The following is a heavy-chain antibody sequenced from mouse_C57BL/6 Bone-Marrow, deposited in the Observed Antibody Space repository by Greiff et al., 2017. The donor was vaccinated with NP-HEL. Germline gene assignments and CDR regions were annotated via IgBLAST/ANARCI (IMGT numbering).Heavy chain of an antibody. CDR1: GYTFTDYY. J-gene: IGHJ4*01. CDR3: ARGITTVVATPYYAMDY. V-gene: IGHV1-26*01. Sequence: VQLKQSGPELVKPGASVKISCKASGYTFTDYYMNWVKQSHGKSLEWIGDINPNNGGTSYNQKFKGKATLTVDKSSSTAYMELRSLTSEDSAVYYCARGITTVVATPYYAMDYWGQGTSVTVSS. D-gene: IGHD1-1*01. CDR2: INPNNGGT.